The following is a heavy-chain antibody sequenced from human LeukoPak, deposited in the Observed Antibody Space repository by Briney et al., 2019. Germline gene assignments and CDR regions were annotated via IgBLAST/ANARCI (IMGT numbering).Heavy chain of an antibody. J-gene: IGHJ4*01. CDR1: GFNFSRDS. D-gene: IGHD2-2*01. V-gene: IGHV3-48*04. CDR3: ARAAPYDCSSTACTLMDY. Sequence: GGSLRLSCAASGFNFSRDSMNWVRPAPGKGLEWVAYINGGGSPIYYADSVRGRFTISRENAKNSVDLLMNNVRAEDTAVYYCARAAPYDCSSTACTLMDYWGHGTLVTVSS. CDR2: INGGGSPI.